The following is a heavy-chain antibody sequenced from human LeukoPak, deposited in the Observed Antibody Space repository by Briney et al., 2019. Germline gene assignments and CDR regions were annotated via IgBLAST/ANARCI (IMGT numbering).Heavy chain of an antibody. Sequence: ASVKVSCKASGYTFTSYGISWVRQAPGQGLEWMGWISAYNGNTNYAQKLQGRVTMTTDTSTSTAYMELRSLRSDDTAVYYCARERQHYYGSGSYYNLFEYWGQGTLVTVSS. CDR1: GYTFTSYG. J-gene: IGHJ4*02. CDR3: ARERQHYYGSGSYYNLFEY. V-gene: IGHV1-18*01. D-gene: IGHD3-10*01. CDR2: ISAYNGNT.